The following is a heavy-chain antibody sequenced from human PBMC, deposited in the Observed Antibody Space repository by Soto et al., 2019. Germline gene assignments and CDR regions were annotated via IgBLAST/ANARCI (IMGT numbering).Heavy chain of an antibody. V-gene: IGHV4-34*01. D-gene: IGHD2-2*01. Sequence: SETLSVTCAVDGGSFSSYYWSWIRQPPGKGLEWIGQINHYGSTDYNPSLKSRVTISVDTSKNHFSLRLSSVTAADTAMYYCATHCSSTSCYYTFDPWGQGTLVTVSS. CDR1: GGSFSSYY. CDR3: ATHCSSTSCYYTFDP. J-gene: IGHJ5*02. CDR2: INHYGST.